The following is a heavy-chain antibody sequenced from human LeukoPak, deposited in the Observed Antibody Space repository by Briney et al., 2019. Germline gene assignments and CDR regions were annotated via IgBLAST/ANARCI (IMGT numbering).Heavy chain of an antibody. J-gene: IGHJ4*02. CDR1: GFTFSSYA. Sequence: GRSLRLSCAASGFTFSSYAMHWVRQAPGKGLEWVAVISYDGSNKYYADSVKGRFTISRDNSKNTLYLQMNSLRAEDTAVYYCARDQPTDRPTSFHFDYWGQGTLVTVSS. CDR2: ISYDGSNK. D-gene: IGHD4-17*01. CDR3: ARDQPTDRPTSFHFDY. V-gene: IGHV3-30-3*01.